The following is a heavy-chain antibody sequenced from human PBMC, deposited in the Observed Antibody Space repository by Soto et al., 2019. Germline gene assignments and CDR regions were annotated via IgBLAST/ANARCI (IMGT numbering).Heavy chain of an antibody. J-gene: IGHJ5*02. CDR3: ARLRVAVVAATQRGNWFDP. V-gene: IGHV4-34*01. CDR2: INHSGST. D-gene: IGHD2-15*01. Sequence: SETLSLTCAVYGGSFSGYYWSWIRQPPGKGLEWIGEINHSGSTNYNPSLKSRVTISVDTSKNQFSLKLSSVTAADTAVYCCARLRVAVVAATQRGNWFDPWGQGTLVTVSS. CDR1: GGSFSGYY.